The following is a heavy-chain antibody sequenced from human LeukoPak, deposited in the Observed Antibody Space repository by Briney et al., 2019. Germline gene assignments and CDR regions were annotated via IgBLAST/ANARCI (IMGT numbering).Heavy chain of an antibody. J-gene: IGHJ4*02. D-gene: IGHD4-17*01. V-gene: IGHV1-18*01. CDR3: ARDLDYGDYTSNESFAY. CDR1: GYSFTSYG. Sequence: ASVKVSCKASGYSFTSYGLSWVRQAPGQGLEWMGWISTYSDKTNYAQKLQGRVTMTTDTSTSTAYMELRSLRSDDTAVYYCARDLDYGDYTSNESFAYWGQGTLVTVSS. CDR2: ISTYSDKT.